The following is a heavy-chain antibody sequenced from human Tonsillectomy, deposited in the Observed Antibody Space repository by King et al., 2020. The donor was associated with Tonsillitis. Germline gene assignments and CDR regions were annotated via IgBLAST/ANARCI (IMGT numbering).Heavy chain of an antibody. Sequence: QLVQSGAEVKKPGASVKVSCKASGYTFTSYGISWVRQAPGQGLEWMGWISAYNGHTNYAQKLQGRVTVTTDTSTSTAYMELRSLRSDDTAMYYCARDIGYSYNTSYFDYWGQGTLVTVSS. CDR2: ISAYNGHT. V-gene: IGHV1-18*01. CDR3: ARDIGYSYNTSYFDY. D-gene: IGHD5-18*01. J-gene: IGHJ4*02. CDR1: GYTFTSYG.